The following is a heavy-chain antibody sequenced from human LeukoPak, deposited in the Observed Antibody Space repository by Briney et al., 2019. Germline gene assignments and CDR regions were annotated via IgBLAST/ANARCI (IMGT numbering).Heavy chain of an antibody. CDR2: IKSKTNGGTT. J-gene: IGHJ4*02. CDR1: GFTFSNAW. Sequence: GGSLRLSCAASGFTFSNAWMSWVRQAPGKGLEWVGRIKSKTNGGTTDYAAPVKGRFTISRDDSKNTLYLQMNSLKTEDTAVYYCTTVLRYFDWLSEYFDYWGQGTLVTVSS. CDR3: TTVLRYFDWLSEYFDY. D-gene: IGHD3-9*01. V-gene: IGHV3-15*01.